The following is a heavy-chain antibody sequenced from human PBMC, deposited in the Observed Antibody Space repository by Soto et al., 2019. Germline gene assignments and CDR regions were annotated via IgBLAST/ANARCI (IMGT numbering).Heavy chain of an antibody. CDR1: GFTFSDYG. CDR3: AKSDIVVASRCSFDY. Sequence: QVQLVESGGGVVQPGRSLRLSCAASGFTFSDYGMHWVRQAPGKGLEWVAVISYDGTNNYYADSVKGRFTISRDNSENTLYLQMNSLRPEDTAVYYCAKSDIVVASRCSFDYWGHGTLVTVSA. CDR2: ISYDGTNN. D-gene: IGHD1-26*01. J-gene: IGHJ4*01. V-gene: IGHV3-30*18.